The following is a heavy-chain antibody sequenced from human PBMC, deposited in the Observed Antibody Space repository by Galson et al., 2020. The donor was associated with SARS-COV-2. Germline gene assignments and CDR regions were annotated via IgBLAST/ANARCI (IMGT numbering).Heavy chain of an antibody. V-gene: IGHV4-30-4*01. D-gene: IGHD3-3*01. J-gene: IGHJ6*02. CDR3: VMEGFSGYYGMDV. CDR2: IDHSGST. Sequence: SETLSLTCTVSGGSISSGGYYWTWIRQSPGKGLEWIGYIDHSGSTYYNPSLQTPITISIDTSKNQFSLRPSSVTAADTAVYYCVMEGFSGYYGMDVWGQGTTVTVSS. CDR1: GGSISSGGYY.